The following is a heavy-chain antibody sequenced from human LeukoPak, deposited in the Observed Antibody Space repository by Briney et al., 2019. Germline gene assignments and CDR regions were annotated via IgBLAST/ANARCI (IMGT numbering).Heavy chain of an antibody. CDR1: GYTFTGYY. CDR3: ATSSEGGYSYGSDIDY. V-gene: IGHV1-2*06. CDR2: INPNSGGT. J-gene: IGHJ4*02. D-gene: IGHD5-18*01. Sequence: GASVKVSCKASGYTFTGYYMHWVRQAPGQGLEWMGRINPNSGGTNYAQKFQGRVTMTRDTSISTAYMELSRLRSDDTAVYDCATSSEGGYSYGSDIDYWGQGTLVTVSS.